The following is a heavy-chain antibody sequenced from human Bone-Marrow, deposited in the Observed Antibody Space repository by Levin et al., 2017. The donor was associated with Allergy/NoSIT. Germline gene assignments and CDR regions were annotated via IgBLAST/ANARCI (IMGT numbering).Heavy chain of an antibody. D-gene: IGHD4-11*01. V-gene: IGHV1-8*01. Sequence: GESLKISCKASGYTFTSYDINWVRQATGQGLEWMGWMNPNSGNTGYAQKFQGRVTMTRNTSISTAYMELSSLRSEDTAVYYCARGFLSSPDDYSSGSGMDVWGQGTTVTVSS. CDR3: ARGFLSSPDDYSSGSGMDV. J-gene: IGHJ6*02. CDR2: MNPNSGNT. CDR1: GYTFTSYD.